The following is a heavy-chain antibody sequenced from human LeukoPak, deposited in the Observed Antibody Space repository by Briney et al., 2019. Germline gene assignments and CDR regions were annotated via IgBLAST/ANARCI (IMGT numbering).Heavy chain of an antibody. Sequence: SETLSLTCTVSGDSISSGDYYWSWIRQPAGKGLEWIGRISSSGSTNYNPSLKSRVTISVDTSKNQFSLKLSSVTAADTAVYYCARVCLPGLWYYYMDVWGKGTTVTVSS. V-gene: IGHV4-61*02. J-gene: IGHJ6*03. CDR2: ISSSGST. CDR3: ARVCLPGLWYYYMDV. CDR1: GDSISSGDYY. D-gene: IGHD2-15*01.